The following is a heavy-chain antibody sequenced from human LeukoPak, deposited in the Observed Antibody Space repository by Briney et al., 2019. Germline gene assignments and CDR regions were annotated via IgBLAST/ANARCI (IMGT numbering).Heavy chain of an antibody. D-gene: IGHD4-17*01. J-gene: IGHJ6*03. V-gene: IGHV1-18*01. CDR1: GYTFTSYG. CDR3: ARDMTTVTSYYYYYYMDV. CDR2: ISAYNGNT. Sequence: ASVTVSCKASGYTFTSYGISWVRQAPGQGLEWMGWISAYNGNTNYARKLQGRVTMTTDTSTSTAYMELRSLRSDDTAVYYCARDMTTVTSYYYYYYMDVWGKGTTVTVSS.